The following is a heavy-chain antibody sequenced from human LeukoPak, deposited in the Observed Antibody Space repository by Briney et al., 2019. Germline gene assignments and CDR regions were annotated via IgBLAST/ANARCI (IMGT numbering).Heavy chain of an antibody. D-gene: IGHD5-12*01. CDR1: GYTFTIYG. J-gene: IGHJ4*02. Sequence: GASVKVSCKASGYTFTIYGISWVRQAPGQGLEWMGRIIPILGIANYAQKFQGRVTITADKSTSTAYMELSSLRSEDTAVYYCARGREMATIPGGDYWGQGTLVTVSS. V-gene: IGHV1-69*04. CDR3: ARGREMATIPGGDY. CDR2: IIPILGIA.